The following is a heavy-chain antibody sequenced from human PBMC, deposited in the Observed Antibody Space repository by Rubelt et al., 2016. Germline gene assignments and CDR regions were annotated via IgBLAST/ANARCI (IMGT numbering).Heavy chain of an antibody. CDR2: INHRGST. CDR1: GGSFSGYY. D-gene: IGHD3-16*01. V-gene: IGHV4-34*01. CDR3: AREFDGSSGEDY. Sequence: QVQLQQWGAGLLKPSETLSLTCAVYGGSFSGYYWSWIRQPPGKGLEWIGEINHRGSTDYNPSLKGRVTISIDTSKNEFTLKIKSGTAADTAVYYCAREFDGSSGEDYWGQGTLVTVSS. J-gene: IGHJ4*02.